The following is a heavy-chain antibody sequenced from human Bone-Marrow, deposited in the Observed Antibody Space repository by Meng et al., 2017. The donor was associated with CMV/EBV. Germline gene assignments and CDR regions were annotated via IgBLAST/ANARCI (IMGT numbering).Heavy chain of an antibody. V-gene: IGHV3-21*01. J-gene: IGHJ4*02. CDR1: GFTFSSYS. D-gene: IGHD4-17*01. Sequence: GGSLRLSCAASGFTFSSYSMNWVRQAPGKGLEWVSSISSSSSYIYYADSVKGRFTISRDNAKNSLYLQMNSLRAEDTAVYYCARDTGFYGDPPTFDYWGQGTLVTVSS. CDR2: ISSSSSYI. CDR3: ARDTGFYGDPPTFDY.